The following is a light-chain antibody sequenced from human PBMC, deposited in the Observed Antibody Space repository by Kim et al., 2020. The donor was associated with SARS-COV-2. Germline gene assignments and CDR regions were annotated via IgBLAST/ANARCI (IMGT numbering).Light chain of an antibody. CDR2: VNSGGSH. V-gene: IGLV4-69*01. Sequence: QLVLTQSPSASASLGASVKLTCTLNSGHSNYAIAWHQQQPEKGPRYLMKVNSGGSHSKGDGIPDRFSGSSSGTERYLTISSLQSEDEADYYCQTWDTGIAGFGGGTQLTVL. J-gene: IGLJ7*01. CDR3: QTWDTGIAG. CDR1: SGHSNYA.